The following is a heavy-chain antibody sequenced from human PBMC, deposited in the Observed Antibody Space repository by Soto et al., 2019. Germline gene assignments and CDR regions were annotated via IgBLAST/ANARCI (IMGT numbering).Heavy chain of an antibody. CDR3: ARALGYSGYAGMDV. V-gene: IGHV1-18*01. J-gene: IGHJ6*02. CDR2: ISPDNGNT. D-gene: IGHD5-12*01. CDR1: GYTFTIYG. Sequence: QVQLVQSVGEVKKPGASVKASCKASGYTFTIYGINRVRQAPGQGLEWMGWISPDNGNTNYAQKLQGRVTMTTDTSTSTAYMELRSLRSDDTAVYYCARALGYSGYAGMDVWGQGTTVTVSS.